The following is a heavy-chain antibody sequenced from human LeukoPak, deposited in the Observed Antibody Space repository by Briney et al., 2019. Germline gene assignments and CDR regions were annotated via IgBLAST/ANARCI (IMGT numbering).Heavy chain of an antibody. CDR3: ARGSGYYDSSGLDY. CDR2: INSDGSST. J-gene: IGHJ4*02. CDR1: GFTFSSYW. D-gene: IGHD3-22*01. Sequence: GGSLRPSCAASGFTFSSYWMHWIRQAPGKGLVWVSRINSDGSSTSYADSVKGRFTISRDNAKNTLYLQMNSLRAEDTAVYYCARGSGYYDSSGLDYWGQGTLVTVSS. V-gene: IGHV3-74*01.